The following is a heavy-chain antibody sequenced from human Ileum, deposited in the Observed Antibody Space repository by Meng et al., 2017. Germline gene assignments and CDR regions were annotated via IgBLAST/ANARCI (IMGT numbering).Heavy chain of an antibody. V-gene: IGHV4-30-4*01. Sequence: QVQLQESGPGLGKPSQTLSLTCTVSGGSISSGDYYWSLIRQPPGKGLEWIGYIYYSGSTYYNPSLKSRVTISVDTSKNQFSLKLSSVTAADTAVYYCARENTIFGVVWGSWFDPWGQGTLVTVSS. CDR2: IYYSGST. CDR1: GGSISSGDYY. CDR3: ARENTIFGVVWGSWFDP. J-gene: IGHJ5*02. D-gene: IGHD3-3*01.